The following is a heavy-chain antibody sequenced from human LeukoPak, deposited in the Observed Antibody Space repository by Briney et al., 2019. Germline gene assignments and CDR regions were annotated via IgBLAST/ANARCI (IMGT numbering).Heavy chain of an antibody. CDR1: GGTFSSYA. CDR3: ARVGIAARPQQFDY. V-gene: IGHV1-69*04. D-gene: IGHD6-6*01. Sequence: GASVKVSCKASGGTFSSYAISWVRQAPGQGLEWMGRIIPILGIANYAQKFQGRVTITADKSTSTAYMELSSLRSEDTAVYYCARVGIAARPQQFDYRGQGTLVTVSS. CDR2: IIPILGIA. J-gene: IGHJ4*02.